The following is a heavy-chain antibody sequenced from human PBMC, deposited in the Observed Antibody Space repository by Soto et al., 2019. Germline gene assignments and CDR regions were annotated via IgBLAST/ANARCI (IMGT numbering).Heavy chain of an antibody. CDR2: IYAGGTT. CDR3: TRGLPHGDRDY. V-gene: IGHV3-53*01. J-gene: IGHJ4*02. Sequence: EVQLVESGGTLIQPGWSLSLSCAASGFTVSSNYMSWVRQAPGKGLEWVSVIYAGGTTYYADSVKGRFTISRDNFKNTLDLQMNSLRVEDPDVYYCTRGLPHGDRDYWGQGTLVTVSS. D-gene: IGHD4-17*01. CDR1: GFTVSSNY.